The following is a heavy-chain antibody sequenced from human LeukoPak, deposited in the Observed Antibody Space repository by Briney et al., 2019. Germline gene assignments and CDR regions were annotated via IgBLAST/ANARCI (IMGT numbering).Heavy chain of an antibody. CDR1: RFTFEDYA. J-gene: IGHJ6*03. Sequence: GGSLRLSCAASRFTFEDYAMNWVRQAPGKGLEWVAYINWNGGSIGYAESVKGRFTISRDNTKNSLYLQINGLRAEDTALYFCARVSIAGYPYYYMDVWGKGTSVTVSS. CDR3: ARVSIAGYPYYYMDV. CDR2: INWNGGSI. V-gene: IGHV3-20*04. D-gene: IGHD5-18*01.